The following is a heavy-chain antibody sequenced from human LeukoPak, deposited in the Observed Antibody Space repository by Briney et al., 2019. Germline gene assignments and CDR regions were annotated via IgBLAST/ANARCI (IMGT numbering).Heavy chain of an antibody. CDR2: VYYSGST. D-gene: IGHD3-10*01. CDR3: ARPVSSGSYSGAFDI. CDR1: GGSISSYY. J-gene: IGHJ3*02. V-gene: IGHV4-59*01. Sequence: SETLSLTCTVSGGSISSYYWSWLRHPPGKGLEWLGYVYYSGSTDYNPSLESRLTISVDTSKHHFSLKLNSVTAADTAVYYCARPVSSGSYSGAFDIWGQGTRVTVSS.